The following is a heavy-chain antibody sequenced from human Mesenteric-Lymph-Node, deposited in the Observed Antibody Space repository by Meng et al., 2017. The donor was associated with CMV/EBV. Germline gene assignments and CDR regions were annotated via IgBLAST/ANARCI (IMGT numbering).Heavy chain of an antibody. D-gene: IGHD6-13*01. J-gene: IGHJ4*02. CDR3: ARDDSSTWHRNFDY. CDR2: IYHSGST. Sequence: SETLSLTCTVSGYSISSGYYWGWIRQPPGKGLEWIGSIYHSGSTYYNPSLKSRVTISVDTSKNQFSLRLSSVTAADTAIYYCARDDSSTWHRNFDYWGQGTLVTVSS. V-gene: IGHV4-38-2*02. CDR1: GYSISSGYY.